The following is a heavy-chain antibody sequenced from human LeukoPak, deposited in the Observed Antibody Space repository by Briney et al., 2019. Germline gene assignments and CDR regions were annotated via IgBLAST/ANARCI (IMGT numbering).Heavy chain of an antibody. D-gene: IGHD4-17*01. Sequence: SETLSLTCTVPGGSISSYYWSCIPQPPGKGLEWIGYIYYSGSTNYNPSLKSRVTISVDTSKNQFSLKLSSVTAADTAVYYCARHGDYGDPFDYWGQGTLVTVSS. J-gene: IGHJ4*02. CDR3: ARHGDYGDPFDY. CDR2: IYYSGST. V-gene: IGHV4-59*08. CDR1: GGSISSYY.